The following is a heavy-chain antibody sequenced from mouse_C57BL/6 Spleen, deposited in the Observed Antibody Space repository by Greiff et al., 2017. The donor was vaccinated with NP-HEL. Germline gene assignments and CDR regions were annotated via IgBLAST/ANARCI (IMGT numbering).Heavy chain of an antibody. D-gene: IGHD1-1*01. Sequence: VQLQQSGPELVKPGASVKISCKASGYAFSSSWMNWVKQRPGKGLEWIGRIYPGDGDTNYNGKFKGKATLTADKSSSTAYMQLSSLTSEDSAVYFCARVTSYDYGSSYGYFDVWGTGTTVTVSS. CDR3: ARVTSYDYGSSYGYFDV. CDR1: GYAFSSSW. V-gene: IGHV1-82*01. CDR2: IYPGDGDT. J-gene: IGHJ1*03.